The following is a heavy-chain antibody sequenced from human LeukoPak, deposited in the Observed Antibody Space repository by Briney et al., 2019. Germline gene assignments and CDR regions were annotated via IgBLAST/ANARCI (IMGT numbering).Heavy chain of an antibody. Sequence: GGSLRISCAASGFTFDDYAMHWVRQAPGKGLEWVSGISWNSGSIGYADSVKGRFTISRDNAKNSLYLQMNSLRAEDTALYYCAKDIDPSSGSFYFDYWGQGTLVTVSS. J-gene: IGHJ4*02. V-gene: IGHV3-9*01. CDR2: ISWNSGSI. CDR3: AKDIDPSSGSFYFDY. CDR1: GFTFDDYA. D-gene: IGHD1-26*01.